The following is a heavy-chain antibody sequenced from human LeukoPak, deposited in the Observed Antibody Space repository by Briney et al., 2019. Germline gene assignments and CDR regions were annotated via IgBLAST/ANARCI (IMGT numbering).Heavy chain of an antibody. CDR3: ARPSPPGDGYNPPDH. CDR1: GFNFDNFA. J-gene: IGHJ4*02. CDR2: ISHDGRTK. Sequence: PGKSLTLSCVVSGFNFDNFAMHWVRQPLGKGLEWVAVISHDGRTKYYADSMKGRITISRDNSKNTPFLQMNNLRSEDTAVYFCARPSPPGDGYNPPDHWGQGTLVTASS. D-gene: IGHD5-24*01. V-gene: IGHV3-30*04.